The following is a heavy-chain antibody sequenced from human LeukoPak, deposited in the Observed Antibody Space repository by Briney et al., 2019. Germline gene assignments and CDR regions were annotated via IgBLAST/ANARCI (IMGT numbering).Heavy chain of an antibody. V-gene: IGHV1-2*02. CDR1: GYTFTGYY. Sequence: ASVKVSCKASGYTFTGYYMHWVRQAPGQGLEWMGWINPNSGGTNYAQKFQGRVTMTRDTSISTAYMELSRLRSDDTAVYYCARERPIVVVVAATDFDYWGQGTLVTVSS. D-gene: IGHD2-15*01. CDR2: INPNSGGT. J-gene: IGHJ4*02. CDR3: ARERPIVVVVAATDFDY.